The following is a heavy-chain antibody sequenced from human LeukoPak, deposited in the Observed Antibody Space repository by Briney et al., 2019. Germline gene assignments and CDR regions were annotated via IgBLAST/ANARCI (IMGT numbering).Heavy chain of an antibody. D-gene: IGHD4-17*01. CDR1: GYSFTSYW. CDR3: ARLRLGHGDPYYFDY. J-gene: IGHJ4*02. Sequence: GESLKISCKGSGYSFTSYWIGWVRQMPGKGLEWMGIIYPGDSDTRYSPSFQGQVTISADKSISTAYLQWSSLKASDTAMYYCARLRLGHGDPYYFDYWGQGTLVTVSS. CDR2: IYPGDSDT. V-gene: IGHV5-51*01.